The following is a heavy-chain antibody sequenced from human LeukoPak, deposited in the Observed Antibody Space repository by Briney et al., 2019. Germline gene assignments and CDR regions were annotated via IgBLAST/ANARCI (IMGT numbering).Heavy chain of an antibody. CDR3: ARGRTLDYYDSSGYYLDY. D-gene: IGHD3-22*01. Sequence: SETLSLTCTVSGGSISSSTYYWGWIRQPPGKGLEWIGSIYYSGSTYYNPSLKSRVTISVDTSKNQFSLKLSSVTAADTAVYYCARGRTLDYYDSSGYYLDYWGQGTLVTVSS. V-gene: IGHV4-39*07. CDR1: GGSISSSTYY. CDR2: IYYSGST. J-gene: IGHJ4*02.